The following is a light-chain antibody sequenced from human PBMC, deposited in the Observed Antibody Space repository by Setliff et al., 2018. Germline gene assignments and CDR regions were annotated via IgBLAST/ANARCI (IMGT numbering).Light chain of an antibody. J-gene: IGLJ1*01. V-gene: IGLV2-14*01. CDR2: DVT. Sequence: QSVLTQPAAVSRSPGQSITISCTGTSSDVGGYDYVSWYQQHPGKAPKLIIYDVTKRPSGVSSCFSGSKSGYTASLTISGLQAEDEADYFCSSYKNTNKNVFGTGTKGTVL. CDR3: SSYKNTNKNV. CDR1: SSDVGGYDY.